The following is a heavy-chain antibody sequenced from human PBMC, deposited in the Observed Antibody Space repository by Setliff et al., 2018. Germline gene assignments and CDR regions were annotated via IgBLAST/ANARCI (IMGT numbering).Heavy chain of an antibody. D-gene: IGHD6-19*01. CDR1: GGTFSSFA. J-gene: IGHJ3*02. CDR2: LIPFFGTT. Sequence: SVKVSCTTSGGTFSSFAVSWVRQAPGQRPEWMGRLIPFFGTTIYAQRFQGRVTITADESTTTVFMELNSLRSEDTAIYYCARDSRQWLEGGASGDMDIWGQGTMVTVSS. V-gene: IGHV1-69*13. CDR3: ARDSRQWLEGGASGDMDI.